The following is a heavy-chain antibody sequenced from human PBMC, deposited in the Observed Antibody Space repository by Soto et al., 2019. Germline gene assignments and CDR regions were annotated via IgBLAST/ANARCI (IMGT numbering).Heavy chain of an antibody. J-gene: IGHJ6*02. CDR3: ARGGPRGRGRYYYYYYGMDV. CDR2: ISYDGSNK. CDR1: GFTFSSYA. V-gene: IGHV3-30-3*01. D-gene: IGHD2-15*01. Sequence: LRLSCAASGFTFSSYAMHWVRQAPGKGLEWVAVISYDGSNKYYADSVKGRFTISRDNSKNTLYLQMNSLRAEDTAVYYCARGGPRGRGRYYYYYYGMDVWGQGTTVTVSS.